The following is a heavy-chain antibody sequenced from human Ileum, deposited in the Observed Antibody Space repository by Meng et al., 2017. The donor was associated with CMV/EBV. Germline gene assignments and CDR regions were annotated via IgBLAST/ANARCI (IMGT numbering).Heavy chain of an antibody. V-gene: IGHV4-31*03. CDR2: IIYSGST. CDR3: ARDEAIAAPLDY. Sequence: QVQLQESGPGLAKPSQTLSLTCPVSGGSISSGGYYWNWIRQRPGKGLEWIGYIIYSGSTYYNPSLKSRLSISLDTSKNQFSLKLTSVTAADTAVYYCARDEAIAAPLDYWGQGILVTVSS. J-gene: IGHJ4*02. CDR1: GGSISSGGYY. D-gene: IGHD6-13*01.